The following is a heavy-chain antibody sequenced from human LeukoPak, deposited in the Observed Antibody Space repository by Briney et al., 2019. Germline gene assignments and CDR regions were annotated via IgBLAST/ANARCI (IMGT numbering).Heavy chain of an antibody. V-gene: IGHV1-2*02. CDR1: GGTFSSYT. D-gene: IGHD6-6*01. CDR2: INPNSGGT. Sequence: ASVKVSCKASGGTFSSYTINWVRQAPGQGLEWMGWINPNSGGTNYAQKFQGRVTMTRDTSISTAYMELSRLRSDDTAVYYCARGVIAARPFFDYWGQGTLVTVSS. J-gene: IGHJ4*02. CDR3: ARGVIAARPFFDY.